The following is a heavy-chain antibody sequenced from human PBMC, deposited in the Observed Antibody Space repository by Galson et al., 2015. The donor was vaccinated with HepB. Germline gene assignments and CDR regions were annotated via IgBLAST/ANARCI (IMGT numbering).Heavy chain of an antibody. Sequence: SVKVSCKASGYTFSGYALSWVRQAPGQGLEWMGWIIPIFGTATYAQHFQGRLSITADASTSTVYMVLSSLRSEDTAVYYCARHPHDILLGRRPFDIWAQGTLVTVSS. CDR3: ARHPHDILLGRRPFDI. CDR1: GYTFSGYA. CDR2: IIPIFGTA. J-gene: IGHJ3*02. V-gene: IGHV1-69*13.